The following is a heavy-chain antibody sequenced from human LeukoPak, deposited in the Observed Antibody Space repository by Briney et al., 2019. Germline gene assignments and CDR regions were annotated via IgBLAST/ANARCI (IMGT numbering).Heavy chain of an antibody. Sequence: PSETLSLTCTVSGGSISSGGYYWSWIRQHPGKGLEWIGYIYYSGSTYYNPSLKSRVTISVDTSKNQFSLKLSSVTAADTAVYYCARWGYDSSGREFDYWGQGTLVTVSS. D-gene: IGHD3-22*01. CDR1: GGSISSGGYY. V-gene: IGHV4-31*03. CDR3: ARWGYDSSGREFDY. J-gene: IGHJ4*02. CDR2: IYYSGST.